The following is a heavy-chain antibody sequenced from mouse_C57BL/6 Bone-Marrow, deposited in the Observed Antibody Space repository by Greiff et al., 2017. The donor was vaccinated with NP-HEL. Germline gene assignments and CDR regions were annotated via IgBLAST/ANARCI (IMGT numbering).Heavy chain of an antibody. CDR2: ISYAGSN. V-gene: IGHV3-6*01. J-gene: IGHJ3*01. CDR1: GYFISRGYY. Sequence: EVQLQQSGPGLVNSSQSLSPTCSVTGYFISRGYYSNWIWQFPGNKLEWMGYISYAGSNNFTPSLKNRISITRHTSKNQFFLKLNAVTTEDTATSDRASLRAYWGQGTLVTVSA. CDR3: ASLRAY.